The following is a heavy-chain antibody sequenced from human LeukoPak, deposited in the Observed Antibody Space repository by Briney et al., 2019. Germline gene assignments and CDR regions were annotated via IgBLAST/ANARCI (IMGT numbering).Heavy chain of an antibody. V-gene: IGHV4-39*07. CDR2: IYYSGST. CDR1: GGSISSSSYY. J-gene: IGHJ4*02. Sequence: PSETLSLTCTVSGGSISSSSYYWGWIRQPPGKGLEWIGSIYYSGSTYYNPSLKSRVTISVDTSKNQFSLKLSSVTAADTAVYYCARYINDDYSNYYGDYWGQGTLVTVSS. CDR3: ARYINDDYSNYYGDY. D-gene: IGHD4-11*01.